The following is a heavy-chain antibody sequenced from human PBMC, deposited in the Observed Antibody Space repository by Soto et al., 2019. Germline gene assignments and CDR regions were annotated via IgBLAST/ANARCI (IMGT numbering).Heavy chain of an antibody. CDR2: INDSGST. CDR3: ARGLVGSTLGLIDS. V-gene: IGHV4-34*01. Sequence: QVQLQQWGAGLLKPSGTLSLTCAVYGGSFSGYYWSWIRQPPGKGLEWIGEINDSGSTHYNPSLKIRVTISVDTSKNQFSLKLSSMTAADTAVYYCARGLVGSTLGLIDSWGQGTRVTVSS. J-gene: IGHJ4*02. D-gene: IGHD1-26*01. CDR1: GGSFSGYY.